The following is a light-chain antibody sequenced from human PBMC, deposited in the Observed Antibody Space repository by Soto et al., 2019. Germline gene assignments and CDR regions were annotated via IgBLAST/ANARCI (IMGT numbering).Light chain of an antibody. V-gene: IGKV3-15*01. CDR1: QSVSND. CDR2: VAS. CDR3: QQHNSWPCT. J-gene: IGKJ3*01. Sequence: EIVMTQSPATLSVSPGERATLSCRASQSVSNDLARYQQKPGQAPRLLIYVASARATGIPARFSGSGSGTEFTLTISSLQSEDFAVYYCQQHNSWPCTVGPGTKVDSK.